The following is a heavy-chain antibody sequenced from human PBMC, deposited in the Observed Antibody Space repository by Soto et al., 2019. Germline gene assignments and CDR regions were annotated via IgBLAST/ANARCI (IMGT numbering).Heavy chain of an antibody. Sequence: QVQLLESGPGLAKPSETLSLTCTVSGGSINTYYWSWIRQPPGKGLEWIGYVYYSGNTNYNPSLKSRLTISVDTSKNQFSLKLSSVTAADTAVYYCARVGSGSFDYWGQGTLVTVSS. CDR3: ARVGSGSFDY. D-gene: IGHD3-22*01. CDR1: GGSINTYY. CDR2: VYYSGNT. J-gene: IGHJ4*02. V-gene: IGHV4-59*01.